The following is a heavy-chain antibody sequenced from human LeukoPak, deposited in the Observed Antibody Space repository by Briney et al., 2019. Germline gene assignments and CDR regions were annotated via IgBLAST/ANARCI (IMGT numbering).Heavy chain of an antibody. CDR1: GYTFTSYD. Sequence: ASVKVSCKASGYTFTSYDINWVRQATGQGLEWMGWMNPNSGNTGYAQKFQGRVTMTRNTSISTAYMELSSLRSEDTAVYYCARVGPRYYYGRTKGYYGMDVWGQGTTVTVSS. D-gene: IGHD3-10*01. CDR3: ARVGPRYYYGRTKGYYGMDV. V-gene: IGHV1-8*01. J-gene: IGHJ6*02. CDR2: MNPNSGNT.